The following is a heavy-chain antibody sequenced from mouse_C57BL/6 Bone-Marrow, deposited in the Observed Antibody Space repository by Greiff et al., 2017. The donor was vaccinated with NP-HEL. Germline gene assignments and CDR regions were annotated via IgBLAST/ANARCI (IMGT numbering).Heavy chain of an antibody. CDR3: ARGSYTLVGAY. CDR1: GYTFTSYW. V-gene: IGHV1-55*01. D-gene: IGHD1-1*01. J-gene: IGHJ3*01. Sequence: QVQLQQPGAELVKPGASVKMSCKASGYTFTSYWITWVKQRPGQGLEWIGDIYPGSGSTNYNEKFKSKATLTVDTSSSAAYMQLSSLTSEDAAVYYCARGSYTLVGAYWGQGTLVTVSA. CDR2: IYPGSGST.